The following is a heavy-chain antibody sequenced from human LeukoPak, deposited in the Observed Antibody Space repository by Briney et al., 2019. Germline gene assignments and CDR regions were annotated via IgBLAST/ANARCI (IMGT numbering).Heavy chain of an antibody. CDR2: ISSSGSTI. D-gene: IGHD3-10*01. CDR3: ARDERGGSGD. Sequence: HSGGSLRLSCAASGFTFSSYEMNWVRQAPGKGLEWVSYISSSGSTIYYADSVKGRFTISRDNAKNSLYLQMNSLRAEDTAVYYCARDERGGSGDWGQGTLVTVSS. CDR1: GFTFSSYE. J-gene: IGHJ4*02. V-gene: IGHV3-48*03.